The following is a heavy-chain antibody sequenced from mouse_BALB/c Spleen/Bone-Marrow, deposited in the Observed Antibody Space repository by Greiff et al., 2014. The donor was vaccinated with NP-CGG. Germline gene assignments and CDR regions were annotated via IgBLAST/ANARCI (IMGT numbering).Heavy chain of an antibody. J-gene: IGHJ4*01. V-gene: IGHV1S126*01. Sequence: VQLQQSGAELVRPGASVKVSCKASGYTFTNYWINWVRQRPGQGLEWIGNIYPSDSYSNCNQKFKDKATLTVDKSSSTAYMQLSSPTSEDSAVYYCTRRDRYDYYGVDYWGQGTSVTVSS. CDR1: GYTFTNYW. CDR2: IYPSDSYS. D-gene: IGHD2-14*01. CDR3: TRRDRYDYYGVDY.